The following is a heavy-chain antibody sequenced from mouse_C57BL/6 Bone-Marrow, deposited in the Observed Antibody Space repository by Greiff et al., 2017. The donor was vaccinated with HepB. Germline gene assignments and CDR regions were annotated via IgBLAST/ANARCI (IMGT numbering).Heavy chain of an antibody. V-gene: IGHV14-4*01. J-gene: IGHJ3*01. CDR3: TTRGGYVRSPSWFAY. D-gene: IGHD3-1*01. Sequence: EVQLVESGAELVRPGASVKLSCTASGFNIKDDYMHWVKQRPEQGLEWIGWIDPENGDTEYASKFQGKATITADTSSNTAYLQLSSLTSEDTAVYYCTTRGGYVRSPSWFAYWGQGTLVTVSA. CDR2: IDPENGDT. CDR1: GFNIKDDY.